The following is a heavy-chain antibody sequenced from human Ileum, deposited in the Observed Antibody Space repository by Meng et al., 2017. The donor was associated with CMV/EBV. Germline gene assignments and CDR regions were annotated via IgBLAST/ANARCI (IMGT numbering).Heavy chain of an antibody. Sequence: ESLRLSCAVYGGSFSGYYWSWIRQPPGKGLEWIGEINHSGSTNYNPSLKSRVTISVDTSKNQFSLKLSSVTAADTAVYYCARGRVYYDFWSGYHDYWGQGTLVTVSS. V-gene: IGHV4-34*01. CDR3: ARGRVYYDFWSGYHDY. CDR1: GGSFSGYY. CDR2: INHSGST. J-gene: IGHJ4*02. D-gene: IGHD3-3*01.